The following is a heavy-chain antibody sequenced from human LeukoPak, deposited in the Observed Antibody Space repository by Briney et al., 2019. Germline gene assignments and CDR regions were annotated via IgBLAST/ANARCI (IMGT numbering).Heavy chain of an antibody. D-gene: IGHD3-10*01. CDR3: AKVLYGSGSYYFSYFDY. V-gene: IGHV3-23*01. Sequence: TGGSLRLSCAASGFTFSSYAMSWVRQAPGKGLEWVSAISGSGGSTYYADSVKGRFTISRDNSKNTLYLQMNSLRAEDTAVYYCAKVLYGSGSYYFSYFDYWGQGTLVTVSS. CDR2: ISGSGGST. CDR1: GFTFSSYA. J-gene: IGHJ4*02.